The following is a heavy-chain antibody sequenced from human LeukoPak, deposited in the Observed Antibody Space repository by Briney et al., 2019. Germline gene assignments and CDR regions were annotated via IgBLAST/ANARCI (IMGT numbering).Heavy chain of an antibody. V-gene: IGHV4-34*01. D-gene: IGHD3-10*01. CDR2: IYHSGST. CDR1: GGSFSGYY. Sequence: SETLSLTCAVYGGSFSGYYWSWIRQPPGKGLEWIGEIYHSGSTNYNPSLKSRVTISVDTSKNQFSLKLSSVTAADTAVYYCACGSGTDDDYWGQGTLVTVSS. J-gene: IGHJ4*02. CDR3: ACGSGTDDDY.